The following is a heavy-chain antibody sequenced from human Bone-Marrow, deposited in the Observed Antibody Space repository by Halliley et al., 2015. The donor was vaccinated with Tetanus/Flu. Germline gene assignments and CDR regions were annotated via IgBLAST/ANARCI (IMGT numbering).Heavy chain of an antibody. V-gene: IGHV4-59*01. CDR1: NGSITSYD. D-gene: IGHD3-22*01. CDR2: TYDGGSV. Sequence: TLSLTCTVSNGSITSYDWSWIRQPPGKGLEWIASTYDGGSVSYNPSLKSRVTMSLDTSKNQFSLNLNSVTAADTAIYYCASLDYDSRAYYYSFDYWGEGTLVTVSS. CDR3: ASLDYDSRAYYYSFDY. J-gene: IGHJ4*02.